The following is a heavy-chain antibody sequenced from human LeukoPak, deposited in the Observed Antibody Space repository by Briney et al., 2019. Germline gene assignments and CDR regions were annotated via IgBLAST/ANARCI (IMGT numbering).Heavy chain of an antibody. CDR2: IRSKAYGGTT. CDR3: TRVLRYFDWSYYFDY. CDR1: GFTFGDYA. J-gene: IGHJ4*02. D-gene: IGHD3-9*01. V-gene: IGHV3-49*03. Sequence: GGSPRLSCTASGFTFGDYAMSWFRQAPGKGLEWVGFIRSKAYGGTTEYAASVKGRFTISRDDSKSIAYLQMNSLKTEDTAVYYCTRVLRYFDWSYYFDYWGQGTLVTVSS.